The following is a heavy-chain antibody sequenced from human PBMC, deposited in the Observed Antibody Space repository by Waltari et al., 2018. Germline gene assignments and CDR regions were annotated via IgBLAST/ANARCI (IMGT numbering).Heavy chain of an antibody. Sequence: EVQLLESGGGLVQPGGSLRLSCSGVTFSSYAMSWVRQAPGLGVVWASVLYNEGTTPYVDSVEGLFTIFRDHSDNTLHLQMSSLRAEDTAVYYWAESRAAAGLDSWGQGTLVTVSS. J-gene: IGHJ4*02. V-gene: IGHV3-23*03. D-gene: IGHD6-13*01. CDR2: LYNEGTT. CDR3: AESRAAAGLDS. CDR1: GVTFSSYA.